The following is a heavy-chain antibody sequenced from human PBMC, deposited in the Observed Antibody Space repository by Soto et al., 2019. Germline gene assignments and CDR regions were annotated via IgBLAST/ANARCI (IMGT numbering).Heavy chain of an antibody. J-gene: IGHJ3*02. Sequence: ASVKVSCKASGYTFTSYYMHWVRQAPGQGLEWMGIINPSGGSTSYAQKFQGRVTMTRDTSTSTVYMELSSLRSEDTAVYYCARNGITMIVGGAFDIWGQGTMVTVSS. CDR2: INPSGGST. D-gene: IGHD3-22*01. CDR3: ARNGITMIVGGAFDI. V-gene: IGHV1-46*01. CDR1: GYTFTSYY.